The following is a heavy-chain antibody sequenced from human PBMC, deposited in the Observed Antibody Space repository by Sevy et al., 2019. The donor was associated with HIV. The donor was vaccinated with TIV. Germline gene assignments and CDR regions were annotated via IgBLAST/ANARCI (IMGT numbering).Heavy chain of an antibody. CDR1: GYSVSDLS. V-gene: IGHV1-24*01. J-gene: IGHJ3*02. Sequence: GPVKVSCKVSGYSVSDLSIHWVRQAPGEGLEWMGGYDPEDGETIYAQKFQGRVTMTEDTSTDTAYMELSSLRSEDTAVYYCATSPDYYDSSRDAFDIWGQGTMVTVSS. D-gene: IGHD3-22*01. CDR2: YDPEDGET. CDR3: ATSPDYYDSSRDAFDI.